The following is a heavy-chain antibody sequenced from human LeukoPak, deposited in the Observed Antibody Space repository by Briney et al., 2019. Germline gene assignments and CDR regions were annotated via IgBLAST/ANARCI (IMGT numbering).Heavy chain of an antibody. V-gene: IGHV5-51*01. CDR2: IYPGDSDT. CDR1: GYSFTSYW. D-gene: IGHD4-11*01. J-gene: IGHJ4*02. Sequence: GESLKISCKGSGYSFTSYWIGWVRQLPGKGLEWMGIIYPGDSDTRYSPSFQGQVTISADKSISTAYLQWSSLKASDTAMYYCARRSDYSNYYFDYWGQGTLVTVSS. CDR3: ARRSDYSNYYFDY.